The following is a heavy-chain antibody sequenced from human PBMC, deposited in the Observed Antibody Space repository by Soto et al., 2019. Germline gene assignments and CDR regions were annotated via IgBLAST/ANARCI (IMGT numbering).Heavy chain of an antibody. CDR2: IKQDGSEK. V-gene: IGHV3-7*01. CDR1: GFTFSSYW. Sequence: EVQLVESGGGLVQPGGSLRLSCEASGFTFSSYWMSWVRQAPGKGLEWVANIKQDGSEKYYVDSVKGRFTISRDNAKNSLYLQMNSLGAEDTAVYYCARDRTTVTSKPLFRFDPWGQGTLVTVSS. J-gene: IGHJ5*02. D-gene: IGHD4-17*01. CDR3: ARDRTTVTSKPLFRFDP.